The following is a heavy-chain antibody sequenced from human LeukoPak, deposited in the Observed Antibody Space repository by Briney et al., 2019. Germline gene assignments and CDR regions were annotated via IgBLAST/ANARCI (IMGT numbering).Heavy chain of an antibody. Sequence: ASVKVSCKASGYTFTSYGISWVRQAPGQGLEWMGWISAYNGNTNYAQKLLGRVTMTTDTSTSTAYMELRSLRSDDTAVYYCARDAYYDSSGYYSSDYWGQGTLVTVSS. CDR2: ISAYNGNT. J-gene: IGHJ4*02. V-gene: IGHV1-18*01. CDR3: ARDAYYDSSGYYSSDY. CDR1: GYTFTSYG. D-gene: IGHD3-22*01.